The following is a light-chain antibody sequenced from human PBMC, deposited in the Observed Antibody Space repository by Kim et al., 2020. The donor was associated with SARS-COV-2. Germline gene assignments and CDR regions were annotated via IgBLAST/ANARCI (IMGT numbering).Light chain of an antibody. Sequence: SSELTQDPTVSVALGQTVSITCQGDSLRRCYASWYQQRPGQAPVLVMYGKNNQPSGIPDRFSGSSSGDTASLTVTGAQAEDEADYYCYSQDSSAKQWVFGGGTQLTVL. CDR3: YSQDSSAKQWV. CDR1: SLRRCY. J-gene: IGLJ3*02. CDR2: GKN. V-gene: IGLV3-19*01.